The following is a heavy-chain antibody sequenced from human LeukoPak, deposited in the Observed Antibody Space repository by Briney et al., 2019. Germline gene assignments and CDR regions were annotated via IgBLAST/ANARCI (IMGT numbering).Heavy chain of an antibody. CDR2: IYHSGST. CDR3: ASIAMATITFDY. Sequence: SETLSLTCTVSGYSISSGYYWGWIRQPPGKGLEWIGSIYHSGSTYYNPSLKSRVTISVDTSKNQFSLKLSSVTAADTAVYYCASIAMATITFDYWGQGTLVTVPS. CDR1: GYSISSGYY. J-gene: IGHJ4*02. D-gene: IGHD5-24*01. V-gene: IGHV4-38-2*02.